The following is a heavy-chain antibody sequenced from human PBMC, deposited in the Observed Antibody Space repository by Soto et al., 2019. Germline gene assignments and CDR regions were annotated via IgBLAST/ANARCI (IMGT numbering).Heavy chain of an antibody. J-gene: IGHJ4*02. CDR2: ISAYNGNT. CDR3: ARDQLRSRRLRDSSSPQPVY. V-gene: IGHV1-18*01. Sequence: GASVKVSCKASGYTFTSYGISWVRQAPGQGLEWMGWISAYNGNTNYAQKLQARVTMTTDTSTSTAYKELRSLRSDDTAVYYCARDQLRSRRLRDSSSPQPVYWGQGTLVTVSS. D-gene: IGHD6-6*01. CDR1: GYTFTSYG.